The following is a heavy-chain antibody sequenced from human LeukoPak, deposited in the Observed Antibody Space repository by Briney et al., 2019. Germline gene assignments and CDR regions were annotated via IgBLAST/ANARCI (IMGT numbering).Heavy chain of an antibody. V-gene: IGHV3-21*01. Sequence: KPGGSLRLSCAASVFIFSTYIMNWVRQAPGKGLEWVSSISRSINYIYYADSVTGRFTISRDNAKNTLYLQMTSLRAEDAAVYHCARGPDGDTGWFDPWGQGTLVTVSS. CDR1: VFIFSTYI. CDR2: ISRSINYI. CDR3: ARGPDGDTGWFDP. D-gene: IGHD4-17*01. J-gene: IGHJ5*02.